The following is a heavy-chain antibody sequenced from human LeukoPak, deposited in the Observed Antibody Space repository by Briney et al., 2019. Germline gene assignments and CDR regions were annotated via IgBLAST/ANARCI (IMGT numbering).Heavy chain of an antibody. Sequence: GGSLRLSCAASGFTFSSYSMNWVRQAPGKGLEWVSYIGSSGSTIYYADSVKGRFTISRDNAKNSLYLQMSSLRAEDTAIYYSARGVFGVIALFDYSGQGTLATVSS. D-gene: IGHD3-3*01. J-gene: IGHJ4*02. CDR3: ARGVFGVIALFDY. CDR2: IGSSGSTI. V-gene: IGHV3-48*01. CDR1: GFTFSSYS.